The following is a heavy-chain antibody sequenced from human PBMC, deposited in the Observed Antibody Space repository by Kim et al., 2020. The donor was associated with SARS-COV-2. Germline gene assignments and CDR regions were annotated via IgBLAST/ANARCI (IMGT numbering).Heavy chain of an antibody. D-gene: IGHD3-22*01. J-gene: IGHJ4*02. CDR1: GGSISSSSYY. V-gene: IGHV4-39*01. CDR3: ARQWDSSGYGIDY. Sequence: SETLSLTCTVSGGSISSSSYYWGWIRQPPGKGLEWIGSIYYSGSTYYNPSLKSRVTISVDTSKNQFSLKLSSVTAADTAVYYCARQWDSSGYGIDYWGQGTLVTVSS. CDR2: IYYSGST.